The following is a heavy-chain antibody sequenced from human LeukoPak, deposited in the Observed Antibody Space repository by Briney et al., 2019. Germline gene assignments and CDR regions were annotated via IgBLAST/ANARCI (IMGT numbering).Heavy chain of an antibody. D-gene: IGHD7-27*01. V-gene: IGHV1-2*06. CDR1: GYTFTGYF. CDR2: INPNSGDT. J-gene: IGHJ4*02. Sequence: ASVKVSCKAFGYTFTGYFIHWVRQAPGQGLEWMGRINPNSGDTNYEQTFQGRVTMTRDTSISTVYMDLSRLTSDDTAVYYCARDLSSTSNWELDYWGQGTPATVSS. CDR3: ARDLSSTSNWELDY.